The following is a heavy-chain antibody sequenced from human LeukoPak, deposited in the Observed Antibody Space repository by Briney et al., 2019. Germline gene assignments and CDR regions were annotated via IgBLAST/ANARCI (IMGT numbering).Heavy chain of an antibody. J-gene: IGHJ5*02. CDR3: TREARVGNGFDP. D-gene: IGHD2-2*01. Sequence: ASVKVSCRASGYTFTDYYIHWVRQAPGQGLEWMGWINPDNGGTNYAQKFQGRVTMTRDTSIRTVYMDLSRLRSDDTAVFYCTREARVGNGFDPWGQGTQVTVSS. CDR2: INPDNGGT. CDR1: GYTFTDYY. V-gene: IGHV1-2*02.